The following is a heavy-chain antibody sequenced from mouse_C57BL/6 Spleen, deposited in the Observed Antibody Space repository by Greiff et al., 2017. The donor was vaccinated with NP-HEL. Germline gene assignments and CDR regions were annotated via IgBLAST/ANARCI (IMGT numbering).Heavy chain of an antibody. CDR2: ISDGGSYT. J-gene: IGHJ4*01. D-gene: IGHD2-4*01. CDR3: GRDLNDYDDAMDY. Sequence: DVKLVESGGGLVKPGGSLKLSCAASGFTFSSYAMSWVRQTPEKRLEWVATISDGGSYTYYPDNVKGRFTISRDNAKNNLYLQMSHLKAEDTAMYYWGRDLNDYDDAMDYWGQGTSVTVSS. CDR1: GFTFSSYA. V-gene: IGHV5-4*01.